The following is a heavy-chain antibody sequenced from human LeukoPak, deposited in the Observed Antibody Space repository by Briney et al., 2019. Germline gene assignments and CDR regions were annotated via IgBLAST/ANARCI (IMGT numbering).Heavy chain of an antibody. CDR3: ARDRGGNSDFDY. Sequence: GGSLRLSCAASGFTFSCYSMNWVRQAPGKELEWVSSISSSSSYIYYADSVKGGFTISRDNAKNSLYLQMNSLRAEDTAVYYCARDRGGNSDFDYWGQGTLVTVSS. D-gene: IGHD4-23*01. V-gene: IGHV3-21*01. J-gene: IGHJ4*02. CDR2: ISSSSSYI. CDR1: GFTFSCYS.